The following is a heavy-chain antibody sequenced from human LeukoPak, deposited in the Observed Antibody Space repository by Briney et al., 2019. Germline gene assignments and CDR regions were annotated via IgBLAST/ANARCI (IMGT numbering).Heavy chain of an antibody. D-gene: IGHD2-2*01. CDR3: ARVYQSAEYYFDY. V-gene: IGHV4-59*01. Sequence: TETLSLTCTVSGGSIDSYYWSWIRQPPGKGLEWIGYIYYTGSTEYHPSLKSRVTISLDTSKNQFSLKLTSVTAADTAVYYCARVYQSAEYYFDYWGQGNLVSVSS. CDR1: GGSIDSYY. J-gene: IGHJ4*02. CDR2: IYYTGST.